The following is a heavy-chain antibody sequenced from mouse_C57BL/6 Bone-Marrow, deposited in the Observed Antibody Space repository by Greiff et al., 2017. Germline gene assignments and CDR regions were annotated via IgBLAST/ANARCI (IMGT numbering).Heavy chain of an antibody. V-gene: IGHV1-82*01. CDR3: AREHYDYDGGLFAY. D-gene: IGHD2-4*01. CDR1: GYAFSSSW. J-gene: IGHJ3*01. CDR2: IYPGDGDT. Sequence: QVQLQQSGPELVKPGASVKISCKASGYAFSSSWMNWVKQRPGKGLEWIGRIYPGDGDTNYNGKFKGKATLTADKSSSTAYMQLSSLTSEDSAVYFCAREHYDYDGGLFAYWGQGTLVTVSA.